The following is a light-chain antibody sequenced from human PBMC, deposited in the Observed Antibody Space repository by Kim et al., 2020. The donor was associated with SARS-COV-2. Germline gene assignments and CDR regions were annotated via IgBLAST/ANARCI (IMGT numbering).Light chain of an antibody. CDR1: QSISNY. CDR2: DAS. V-gene: IGKV3-11*01. J-gene: IGKJ3*01. CDR3: QQRNSGPFT. Sequence: DIVLTQSPATLSLSPGERVTLSFRASQSISNYLAWYQQKPGQAPRLLIYDASNMETGIPSRFSGSGSGTDFTLTISSLEPEDFAAYYCQQRNSGPFTFGPGTKVDIK.